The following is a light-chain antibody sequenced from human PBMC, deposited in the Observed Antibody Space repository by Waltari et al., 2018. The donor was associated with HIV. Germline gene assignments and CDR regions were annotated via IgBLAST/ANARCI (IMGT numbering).Light chain of an antibody. Sequence: QSALTQPPSASESPGQSVTISCTGTTSDVGYYNYVSWYQQHPGKAPKLIIYEVTKRPSGVPDRFSGSKSGNTASLTVSGLQPEDEADYYGSSYADSNDLLFGGGTRLTVL. V-gene: IGLV2-8*01. J-gene: IGLJ2*01. CDR1: TSDVGYYNY. CDR2: EVT. CDR3: SSYADSNDLL.